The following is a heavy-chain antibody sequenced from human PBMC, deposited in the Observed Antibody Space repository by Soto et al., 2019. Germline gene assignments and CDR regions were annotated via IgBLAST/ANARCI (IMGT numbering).Heavy chain of an antibody. D-gene: IGHD1-26*01. CDR2: IYSGGST. CDR1: GFTVSSNY. Sequence: GGSLRLSCAASGFTVSSNYLSWVRQAPGKGLEWVSVIYSGGSTYYADSVKGRFTISRDNSKNTLYLQMNSLRAEDTAVYYCAREFYSGSYFDYYYGMDVWGQGT. CDR3: AREFYSGSYFDYYYGMDV. J-gene: IGHJ6*02. V-gene: IGHV3-66*01.